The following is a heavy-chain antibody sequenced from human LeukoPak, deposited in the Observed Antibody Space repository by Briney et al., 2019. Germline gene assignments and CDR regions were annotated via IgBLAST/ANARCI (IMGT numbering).Heavy chain of an antibody. CDR1: GGSISSGGYS. J-gene: IGHJ5*02. Sequence: SQTLSLTCTVSGGSISSGGYSWSWIRQHPGKGLEWIGYIYYSGSTYYNPSLKSRVTISVDTSKNQFSLKLSSVTAADTAVYYCARDRTIVGSSWFDPWGQGTLVTVSS. V-gene: IGHV4-31*03. D-gene: IGHD3-22*01. CDR2: IYYSGST. CDR3: ARDRTIVGSSWFDP.